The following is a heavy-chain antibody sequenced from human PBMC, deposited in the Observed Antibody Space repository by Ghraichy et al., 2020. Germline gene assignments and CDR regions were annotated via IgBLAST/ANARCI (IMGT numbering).Heavy chain of an antibody. D-gene: IGHD6-19*01. Sequence: GGSLRLSCAASGFTVRSDYMSWVRQAPGKGLEWVSVIYGGGSTYYADSVTGRFTISRDDSKNTVYIHMNSLTAEDTAVYYCARGGTGSDYWGQGTLVTVSS. CDR2: IYGGGST. CDR1: GFTVRSDY. J-gene: IGHJ4*02. V-gene: IGHV3-53*01. CDR3: ARGGTGSDY.